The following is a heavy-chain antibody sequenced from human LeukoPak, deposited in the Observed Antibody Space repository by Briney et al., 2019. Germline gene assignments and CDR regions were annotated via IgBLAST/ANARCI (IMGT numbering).Heavy chain of an antibody. D-gene: IGHD1-14*01. Sequence: GGSLRLSCAASGFTSSGHWMSWVRQAPGKGLEWVANINQGGSDKYYVDSVKGRFTVSRDNANNLLYLQMSSLRGEDTAVYYCTRDRSRAEDDWGQGTLVTVSS. CDR3: TRDRSRAEDD. J-gene: IGHJ4*02. CDR2: INQGGSDK. V-gene: IGHV3-7*01. CDR1: GFTSSGHW.